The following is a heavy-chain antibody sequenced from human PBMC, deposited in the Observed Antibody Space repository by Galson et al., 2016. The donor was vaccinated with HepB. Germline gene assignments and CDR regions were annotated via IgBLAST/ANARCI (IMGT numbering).Heavy chain of an antibody. CDR3: ARQYNFWSGYSESYYGMDV. Sequence: QSGAEVKKPGESLKISCKGSGYSFTSYWIGWVRQTPGKGLEWMGIIYPGDSEIRYSPSFQGQVTMSVDKSISTAFLQWSSLKASDTAMYYCARQYNFWSGYSESYYGMDVWGQGTTVTVSS. CDR1: GYSFTSYW. CDR2: IYPGDSEI. D-gene: IGHD3-3*01. V-gene: IGHV5-51*01. J-gene: IGHJ6*02.